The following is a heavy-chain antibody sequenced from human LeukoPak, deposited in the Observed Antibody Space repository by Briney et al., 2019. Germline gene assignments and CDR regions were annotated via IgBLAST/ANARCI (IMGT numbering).Heavy chain of an antibody. CDR1: GFTFSNSA. CDR3: ARDPLRYLRVGHYDY. CDR2: IDYDSSHI. D-gene: IGHD3-9*01. J-gene: IGHJ4*02. V-gene: IGHV3-21*01. Sequence: GGSLRLSCAASGFTFSNSAMNWVRQVPGKGLEWASSIDYDSSHIYYAASVRGRFTISRDNARNSVYLQMNSLRVGDTAVYYCARDPLRYLRVGHYDYWGQGTLVAVSS.